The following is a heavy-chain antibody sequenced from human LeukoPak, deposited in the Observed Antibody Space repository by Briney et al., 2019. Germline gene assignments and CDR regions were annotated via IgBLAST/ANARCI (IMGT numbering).Heavy chain of an antibody. CDR1: GGSISSYY. J-gene: IGHJ4*02. D-gene: IGHD3-10*01. Sequence: PSETLSLTCTVSGGSISSYYWSWIRQPPGKGLEWIGYIYYSGSTNYNPSLKSRVTISVDTSKNQFSLKLSSVTAADTAVYYCAKSYYYGSGSFYWGQGTLVTVSS. CDR3: AKSYYYGSGSFY. CDR2: IYYSGST. V-gene: IGHV4-59*12.